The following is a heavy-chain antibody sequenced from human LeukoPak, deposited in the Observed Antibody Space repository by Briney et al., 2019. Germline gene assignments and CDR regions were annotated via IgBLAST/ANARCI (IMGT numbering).Heavy chain of an antibody. CDR1: GFTFSNYV. J-gene: IGHJ5*02. Sequence: GAPLSSSCTGSGFTFSNYVKSVVRQAPGKRLERFSGISDSGDDTDYADSVKGRFTISRDNSKDTLFLQMNNLRVEETAEYYCVKVGGGGGWYWSPWGQGTLVTVSS. CDR3: VKVGGGGGWYWSP. V-gene: IGHV3-23*01. D-gene: IGHD6-19*01. CDR2: ISDSGDDT.